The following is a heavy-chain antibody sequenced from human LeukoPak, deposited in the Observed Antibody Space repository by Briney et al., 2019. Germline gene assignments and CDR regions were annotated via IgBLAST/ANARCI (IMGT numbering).Heavy chain of an antibody. CDR1: GFTFSDYY. CDR2: ISSSSSYT. J-gene: IGHJ4*02. D-gene: IGHD4-17*01. Sequence: GGSLRLSCAASGFTFSDYYMSWIRQAPGKGLEWVSYISSSSSYTNYADSVKGRFTISRDNAKNSLYLQMNSLRAEDTAVYYCARVRTLDDYGDYFDYWGQGTPVTVSS. CDR3: ARVRTLDDYGDYFDY. V-gene: IGHV3-11*06.